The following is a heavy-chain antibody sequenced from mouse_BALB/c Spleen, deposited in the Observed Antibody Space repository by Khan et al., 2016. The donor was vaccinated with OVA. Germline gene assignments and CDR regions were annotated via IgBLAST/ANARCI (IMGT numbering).Heavy chain of an antibody. CDR2: INTYTGEP. Sequence: QIQLVQSGPELKKPGETVKISCKASGYTFTNYGMNWVKQAPGKGLKWMGWINTYTGEPTYADDFKGRFAFSLETTASTAYLQINNLKNEDMTTYFCARISCYWYTDVWGAGTTVTVSS. J-gene: IGHJ1*01. V-gene: IGHV9-1*02. CDR3: ARISCYWYTDV. CDR1: GYTFTNYG. D-gene: IGHD6-2*01.